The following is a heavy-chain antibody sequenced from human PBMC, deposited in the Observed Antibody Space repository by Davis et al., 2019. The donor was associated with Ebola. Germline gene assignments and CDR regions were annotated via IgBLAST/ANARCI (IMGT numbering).Heavy chain of an antibody. Sequence: ASVKVSCKTSGYTFTSYGISWVRQAPRQGLEWMGWISTYTGKTRSTETFQGRLTMTADTSTRTVYMELTSLRSDDTAVYYCARDFGTSGYSYSGWDVWGKGTTVTVSS. CDR3: ARDFGTSGYSYSGWDV. V-gene: IGHV1-18*01. J-gene: IGHJ6*04. D-gene: IGHD5-18*01. CDR1: GYTFTSYG. CDR2: ISTYTGKT.